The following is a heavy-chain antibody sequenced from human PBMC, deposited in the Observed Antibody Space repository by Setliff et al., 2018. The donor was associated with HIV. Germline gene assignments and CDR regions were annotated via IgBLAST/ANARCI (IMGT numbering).Heavy chain of an antibody. Sequence: GASVKVSCKASGDTFSTFAIIWVRQAPGQGLEWMGGIIPKSNTPDYAQIFKGRLTITADESTSTAHMELVGLTSEDTAVYYCARGSPIVWFGEFLYPEIDYWGQGSRVTVSS. D-gene: IGHD3-10*01. CDR3: ARGSPIVWFGEFLYPEIDY. CDR2: IIPKSNTP. CDR1: GDTFSTFA. V-gene: IGHV1-69*13. J-gene: IGHJ4*02.